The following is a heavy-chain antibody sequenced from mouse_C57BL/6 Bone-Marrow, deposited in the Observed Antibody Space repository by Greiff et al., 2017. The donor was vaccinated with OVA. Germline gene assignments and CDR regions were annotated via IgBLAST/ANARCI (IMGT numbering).Heavy chain of an antibody. CDR3: AREANWVYYFDY. Sequence: VESEGGLVQPGSSMKLSCTASGFTFSDYYMAWVRQVPEKGLEWVANINYDGSSTYYLDSLKSRFIISRDNAKNILYLQMSSLKSEDTATYYCAREANWVYYFDYWGQGTTLTVSP. J-gene: IGHJ2*01. CDR1: GFTFSDYY. D-gene: IGHD4-1*01. V-gene: IGHV5-16*01. CDR2: INYDGSST.